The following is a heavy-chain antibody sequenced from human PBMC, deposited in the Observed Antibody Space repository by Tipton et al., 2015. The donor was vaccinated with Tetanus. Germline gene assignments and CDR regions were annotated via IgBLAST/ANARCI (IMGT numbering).Heavy chain of an antibody. V-gene: IGHV4-38-2*02. CDR1: GYSISSGYY. D-gene: IGHD6-13*01. CDR2: IYHSGST. CDR3: ARDLSSSSIDY. J-gene: IGHJ4*02. Sequence: TLSLTCAVSGYSISSGYYWGWIRQPPGKGLEWIGSIYHSGSTYYNPSLKSRVTISVDTSKNQFSLKLSSVTAADTAVYYCARDLSSSSIDYWGQGTLVTVSS.